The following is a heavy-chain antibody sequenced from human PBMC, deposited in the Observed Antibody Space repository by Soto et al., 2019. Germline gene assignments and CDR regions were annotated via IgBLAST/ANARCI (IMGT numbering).Heavy chain of an antibody. V-gene: IGHV4-34*02. CDR1: GGSFSGYY. Sequence: QVQLQQWGAGLLKPSETLSLTCAVYGGSFSGYYWSWIRQPPGKGLEWIGEINHSGSTNYNPSLKSRVTLSVDTSKNQFALKLRSVTAADTAVYYCARTSRFDYWGQGTLVTVSS. CDR2: INHSGST. D-gene: IGHD6-6*01. CDR3: ARTSRFDY. J-gene: IGHJ4*02.